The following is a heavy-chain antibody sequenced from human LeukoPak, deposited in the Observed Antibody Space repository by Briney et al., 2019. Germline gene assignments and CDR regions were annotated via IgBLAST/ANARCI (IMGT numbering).Heavy chain of an antibody. Sequence: GSLRLSCAVSGFTFSRYWMTWVRQAPGKGLEWVANINEDGSEKYYVESVKGRFTISRDNAKNSLFLQMNSLRVEDTAVYYCARVPATVKADYWGQGTLVTVSS. CDR3: ARVPATVKADY. V-gene: IGHV3-7*04. CDR2: INEDGSEK. D-gene: IGHD4-17*01. CDR1: GFTFSRYW. J-gene: IGHJ4*02.